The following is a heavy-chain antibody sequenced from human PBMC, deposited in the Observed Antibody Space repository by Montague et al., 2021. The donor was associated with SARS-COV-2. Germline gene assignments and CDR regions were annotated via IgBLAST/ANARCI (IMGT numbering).Heavy chain of an antibody. D-gene: IGHD3-22*01. J-gene: IGHJ4*02. Sequence: SLRLSCAASGFTFSSYEMNWVRQAPGKGLEWVSDISSGGGTMYYAGSVKGRFTISRDNAKNSLYLQMNSLRAEDTAVYYCARGNYDSSGNYPAYYFDNWGQGILVTVSS. V-gene: IGHV3-48*03. CDR2: ISSGGGTM. CDR3: ARGNYDSSGNYPAYYFDN. CDR1: GFTFSSYE.